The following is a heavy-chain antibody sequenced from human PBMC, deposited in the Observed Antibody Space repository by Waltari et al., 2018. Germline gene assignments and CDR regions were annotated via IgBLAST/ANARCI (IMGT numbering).Heavy chain of an antibody. Sequence: QVQLVQSGAEVTKPGSSVKVSCKASGGTFSSYTISWVRPAPGQGLEWMGRIIPILGIANYAQKFQGRVTITADKSTSTAYMELSSLRSEDTAVYYCANSRAAAAGLYYYYGMDVWGQGTTVTVSS. D-gene: IGHD6-13*01. J-gene: IGHJ6*02. CDR3: ANSRAAAAGLYYYYGMDV. CDR2: IIPILGIA. CDR1: GGTFSSYT. V-gene: IGHV1-69*02.